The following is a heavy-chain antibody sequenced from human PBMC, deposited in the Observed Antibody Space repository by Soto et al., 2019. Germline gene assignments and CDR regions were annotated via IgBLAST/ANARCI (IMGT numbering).Heavy chain of an antibody. CDR1: GYILTGYF. Sequence: QVQLLQSGAEVKKPGASVKVSCKASGYILTGYFIHWVRQAPGQGLEWMGWINPNSGGTNYAQKFQGRVTMTREMSISSVYMELASLRSDDTAVYFCARERGSIGCYGWCPVAVWGQGTPVTVS. J-gene: IGHJ6*02. V-gene: IGHV1-2*02. D-gene: IGHD2-2*01. CDR3: ARERGSIGCYGWCPVAV. CDR2: INPNSGGT.